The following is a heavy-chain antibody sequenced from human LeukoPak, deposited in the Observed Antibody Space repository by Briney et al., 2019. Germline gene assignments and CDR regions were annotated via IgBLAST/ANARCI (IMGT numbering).Heavy chain of an antibody. D-gene: IGHD6-19*01. J-gene: IGHJ4*02. Sequence: PGGSLRLSCAASGFTFSSYWMSWVRQAPGKGLEWVANIDQDGSENYYVGSVKGRFTISRDNAKNSLYLQMDSLRPEDTAVYFCARRHSSGWPNFDYWGQGTLVTVSS. CDR3: ARRHSSGWPNFDY. CDR2: IDQDGSEN. V-gene: IGHV3-7*01. CDR1: GFTFSSYW.